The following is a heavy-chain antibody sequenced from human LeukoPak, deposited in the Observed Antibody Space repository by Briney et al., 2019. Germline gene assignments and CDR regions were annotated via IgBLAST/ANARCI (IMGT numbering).Heavy chain of an antibody. CDR2: IIPIFGTA. J-gene: IGHJ4*02. CDR1: GGTFSSYA. D-gene: IGHD3-22*01. CDR3: ATSYDSSGYEFDY. Sequence: GASVKVPCKASGGTFSSYAISWVRQAPGQGLEWMGGIIPIFGTANYAQKFQGRVTITADESTSTAYMELSSLRSEDTAVYYCATSYDSSGYEFDYWGQGTLVTVSS. V-gene: IGHV1-69*13.